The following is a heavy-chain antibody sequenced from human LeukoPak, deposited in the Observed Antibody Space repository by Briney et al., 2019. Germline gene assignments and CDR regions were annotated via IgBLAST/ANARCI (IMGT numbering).Heavy chain of an antibody. CDR1: GFTFSSYA. CDR2: TSDSGGNT. D-gene: IGHD3-10*01. V-gene: IGHV3-23*01. J-gene: IGHJ4*02. Sequence: PGGSLRLSCAASGFTFSSYAMSWVRQAPGKGLEWVSATSDSGGNTYYADSVKGRFTISRDNSKNTLYLQMNSLRAEDTAVYYCAREGYYYGSGSLYFDYWGQGTLVTVSS. CDR3: AREGYYYGSGSLYFDY.